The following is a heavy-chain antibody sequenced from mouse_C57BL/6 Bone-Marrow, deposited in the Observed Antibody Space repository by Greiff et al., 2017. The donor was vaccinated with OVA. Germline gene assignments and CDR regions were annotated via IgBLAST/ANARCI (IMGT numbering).Heavy chain of an antibody. D-gene: IGHD1-1*01. J-gene: IGHJ2*01. CDR2: IHPNSGST. CDR3: ITTVVAEDFDY. Sequence: VQLQQPGAELVKPGASVKLSCKASGYTFTSYWMHWVKQRPGQGLEWIGMIHPNSGSTNYNEKFKSKATLTVDKSSSTAYMQLSSLTSEDSAVYYCITTVVAEDFDYWGQGTTLTVSS. CDR1: GYTFTSYW. V-gene: IGHV1-64*01.